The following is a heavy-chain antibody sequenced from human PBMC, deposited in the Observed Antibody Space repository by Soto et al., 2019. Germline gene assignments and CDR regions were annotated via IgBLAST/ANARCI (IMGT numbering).Heavy chain of an antibody. J-gene: IGHJ6*02. V-gene: IGHV3-48*03. CDR1: GFTFSSYE. Sequence: QTGGSLRLSCAASGFTFSSYEMNWVRQAPGKGLEWVSYISSSGSTIYYADSVKGRFTISRDNAKNSLYLQMNSLRAEDTAVYYCASSWYGMDVWGQGTTVTVSS. CDR2: ISSSGSTI. CDR3: ASSWYGMDV.